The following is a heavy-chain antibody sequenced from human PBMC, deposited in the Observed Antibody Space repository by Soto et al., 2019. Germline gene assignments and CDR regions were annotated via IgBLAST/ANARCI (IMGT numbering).Heavy chain of an antibody. CDR3: XXNLHNSSGYYGY. V-gene: IGHV1-18*01. J-gene: IGHJ4*02. D-gene: IGHD3-22*01. CDR2: ISAYNGNT. CDR1: GYTFTSYG. Sequence: QVQLVQSGAEVKKPGASVKVSCKASGYTFTSYGISWVRQAPGQGLEWMGWISAYNGNTNYAQKLQGRVTMTTDTXXXXXXXXXXXXXXXXXXXXXXXXNLHNSSGYYGYWGQGTLVTVSS.